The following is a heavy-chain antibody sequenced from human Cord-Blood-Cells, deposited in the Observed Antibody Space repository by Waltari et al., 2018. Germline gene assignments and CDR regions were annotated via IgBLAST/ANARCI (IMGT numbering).Heavy chain of an antibody. CDR3: AKDTDIVVVVAAIPVGGMDV. Sequence: EVQLVESGGGLVQPGGSLRLSCVACGFTFSSYAMRWVRQGPGKGREWVSAISGSGGSTYYADSVKGRFTISRDNSKNTLYLQMNSLRAEDTAVYYCAKDTDIVVVVAAIPVGGMDVWGQGTTVTVSS. V-gene: IGHV3-23*04. J-gene: IGHJ6*02. D-gene: IGHD2-15*01. CDR2: ISGSGGST. CDR1: GFTFSSYA.